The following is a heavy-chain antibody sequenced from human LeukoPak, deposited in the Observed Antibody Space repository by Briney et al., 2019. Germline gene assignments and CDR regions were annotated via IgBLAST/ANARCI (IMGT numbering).Heavy chain of an antibody. V-gene: IGHV3-48*04. D-gene: IGHD6-6*01. CDR2: ISTSRSTM. J-gene: IGHJ6*02. CDR1: GFTFSSYS. Sequence: PGGSLRLSCAASGFTFSSYSMNWVRQAPGKGLEWVSYISTSRSTMYYADFVKGRFTISRDNAKNSLYLQMNSLRAEDTAVYYCTRRSHGSSQDYGMDVWGQGTTVTVSS. CDR3: TRRSHGSSQDYGMDV.